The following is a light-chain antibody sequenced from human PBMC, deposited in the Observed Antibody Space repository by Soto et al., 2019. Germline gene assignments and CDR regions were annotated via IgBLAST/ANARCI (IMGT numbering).Light chain of an antibody. CDR1: QTISNS. V-gene: IGKV1-39*01. Sequence: DLPMTQSPSSLSASVGDRVTITCRASQTISNSLNWYQQKPGKAPKLLVYAASNLQSGVPSRFSGSGSGTDFTLTISSLQPEDFATYYCQQSYSSPQMYTFGQGTNLEI. CDR2: AAS. J-gene: IGKJ2*01. CDR3: QQSYSSPQMYT.